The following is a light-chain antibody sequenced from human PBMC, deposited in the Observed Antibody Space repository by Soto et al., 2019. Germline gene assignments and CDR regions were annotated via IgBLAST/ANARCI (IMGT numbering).Light chain of an antibody. V-gene: IGKV1-39*01. CDR2: AAS. J-gene: IGKJ2*01. CDR3: QQSYSTPPYT. Sequence: DIQMTQSPSSLSASVGDRVTITCRASQSISSYLNWYQQKPGKAPKLLIYAASSLQSGVPSRFSGSGSGTDVTLIISSLQPEDVSTYYCQQSYSTPPYTFGQGTKLEIK. CDR1: QSISSY.